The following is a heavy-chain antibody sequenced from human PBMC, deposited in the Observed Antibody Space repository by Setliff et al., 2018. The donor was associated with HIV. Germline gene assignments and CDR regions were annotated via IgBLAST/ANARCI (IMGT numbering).Heavy chain of an antibody. CDR2: ISGSGRKT. J-gene: IGHJ6*02. CDR1: GFSFSLYA. D-gene: IGHD2-2*01. CDR3: AKVPLFVVVPAALGGMDV. V-gene: IGHV3-23*01. Sequence: PGESLKISCKAPGFSFSLYAMSWVRQAPGKGLEWVSSISGSGRKTYYGDSVKGRFTISRGNSWDTVDLQMNTLRAEDTAVYYCAKVPLFVVVPAALGGMDVWGQGTTVTVSS.